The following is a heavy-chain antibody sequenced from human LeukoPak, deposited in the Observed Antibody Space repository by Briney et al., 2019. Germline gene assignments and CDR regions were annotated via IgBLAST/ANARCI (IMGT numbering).Heavy chain of an antibody. CDR1: GGSISSYY. D-gene: IGHD6-19*01. J-gene: IGHJ3*02. Sequence: SETLSLTCTVSGGSISSYYWGWIRQPPGKGLEWIGYIYYSGSTNYNPSLKSRVTISVDTSKNQFSLKLSSVTAADTAVYYCARDTSSGWYGAFDIWGQGTMVTVSS. CDR3: ARDTSSGWYGAFDI. V-gene: IGHV4-59*01. CDR2: IYYSGST.